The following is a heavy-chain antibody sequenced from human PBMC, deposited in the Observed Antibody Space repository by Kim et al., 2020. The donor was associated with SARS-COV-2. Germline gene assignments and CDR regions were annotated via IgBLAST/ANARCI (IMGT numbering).Heavy chain of an antibody. Sequence: GGSLRLSCAASGFTFSSYSMNWVRQAPGKGLEWVSSISSSSSYIYYADSVKGRFTISRDNAKNSLYLQMNSQRAEDTAVYYCARPSYYDSSGYPYWYFDLWGRGTLVTVPS. CDR1: GFTFSSYS. V-gene: IGHV3-21*01. J-gene: IGHJ2*01. CDR2: ISSSSSYI. D-gene: IGHD3-22*01. CDR3: ARPSYYDSSGYPYWYFDL.